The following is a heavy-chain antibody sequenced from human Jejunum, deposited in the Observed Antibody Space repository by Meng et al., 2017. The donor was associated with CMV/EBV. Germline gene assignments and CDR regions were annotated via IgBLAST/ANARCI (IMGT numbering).Heavy chain of an antibody. J-gene: IGHJ4*02. CDR3: ARDYSVSM. Sequence: LGVSCTASGLDFRSYSMNWVRRAPGKGLEWVSAIGSNINDIDYADSVRGRFTISRDNAKNSLYLQMNSLRGEDTAVYYCARDYSVSMGGQGTLVTVSS. CDR1: GLDFRSYS. D-gene: IGHD2-15*01. V-gene: IGHV3-21*01. CDR2: IGSNINDI.